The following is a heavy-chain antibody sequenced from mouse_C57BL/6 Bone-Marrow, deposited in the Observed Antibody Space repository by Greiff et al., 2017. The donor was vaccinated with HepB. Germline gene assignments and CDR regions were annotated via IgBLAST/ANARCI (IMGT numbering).Heavy chain of an antibody. Sequence: VQLQQSGTVLARPGASVKMSCKTSGYTFTSYWMHWVKQRPGQGLEWIGAIYPGNSDTSYNQKFKGKAKLTAVTSASTAYMELSSLTNEDSEVYYCTRRDRGSSAWFAYWGQGTLVTVSA. CDR1: GYTFTSYW. V-gene: IGHV1-5*01. CDR2: IYPGNSDT. CDR3: TRRDRGSSAWFAY. J-gene: IGHJ3*01. D-gene: IGHD1-1*01.